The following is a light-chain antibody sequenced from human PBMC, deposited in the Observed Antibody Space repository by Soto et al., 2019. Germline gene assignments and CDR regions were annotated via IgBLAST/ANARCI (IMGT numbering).Light chain of an antibody. J-gene: IGKJ4*01. V-gene: IGKV3-20*01. CDR2: GAS. Sequence: DIVLTQSPDTLSLSPGERATLSCRASEPVRNTFLAWYQQKPGQAPRLLIYGASSRAIGIPDRFRGSGSGADFTLTTSRLEPEDFALYFCQQYADSPLTFGGGSKVEIK. CDR3: QQYADSPLT. CDR1: EPVRNTF.